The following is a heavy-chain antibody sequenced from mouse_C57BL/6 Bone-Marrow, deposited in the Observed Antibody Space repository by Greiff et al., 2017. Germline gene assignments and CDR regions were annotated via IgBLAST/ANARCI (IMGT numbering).Heavy chain of an antibody. D-gene: IGHD2-5*01. CDR1: GFNIKDDY. V-gene: IGHV14-4*01. J-gene: IGHJ4*01. Sequence: VQLKQSGAELVRPGASVKLSCTASGFNIKDDYMHWVKQRTEQGLEWIGWIDPENGDTEYASKFQGKATITADTSSNTAYLQLSSLTSEDTAVYYCTIRVYSNYFYYAMDYWGQGTSVTVST. CDR2: IDPENGDT. CDR3: TIRVYSNYFYYAMDY.